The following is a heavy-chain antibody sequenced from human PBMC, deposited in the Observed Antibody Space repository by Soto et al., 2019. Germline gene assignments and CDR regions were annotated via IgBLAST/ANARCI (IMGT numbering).Heavy chain of an antibody. CDR2: IDPSDSYT. CDR3: ATSTNGYCSSTSCPQGNY. J-gene: IGHJ4*02. D-gene: IGHD2-2*01. V-gene: IGHV5-10-1*01. Sequence: ESLKISCKGSGYSFTSYWISWVRQMPGKGLEWMGRIDPSDSYTNYSPSFQGHVTISADKSISTAYLQWSSLKASDTAMYYCATSTNGYCSSTSCPQGNYWGQGTMGTVAS. CDR1: GYSFTSYW.